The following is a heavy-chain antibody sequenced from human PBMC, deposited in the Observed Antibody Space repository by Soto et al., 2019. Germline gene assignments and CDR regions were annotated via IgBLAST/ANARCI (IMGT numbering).Heavy chain of an antibody. Sequence: LSLTCTVSGDSISSGSYYWSWIRQPPGKGLEWIGYIYYSGRTNYNPSLRSRVTLSVDTSKNHFSLRLTSVTAADTAVYYCARSYSSSMFFDPWGQGTLVTVSS. J-gene: IGHJ5*02. CDR1: GDSISSGSYY. CDR2: IYYSGRT. CDR3: ARSYSSSMFFDP. V-gene: IGHV4-61*03. D-gene: IGHD6-6*01.